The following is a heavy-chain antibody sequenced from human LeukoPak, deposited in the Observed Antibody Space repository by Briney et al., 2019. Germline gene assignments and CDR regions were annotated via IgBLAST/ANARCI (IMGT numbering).Heavy chain of an antibody. D-gene: IGHD2-15*01. J-gene: IGHJ4*02. V-gene: IGHV4-4*07. CDR2: IYTSGST. CDR3: ARDLLYCSGGSCYEYFDY. Sequence: SETLSLTCTVSGVSISSYYWSWIRQPAGKGLEWIGRIYTSGSTNYNPSLKSRVTISVDTSKDQFSLKLSSVTAADTAVYYCARDLLYCSGGSCYEYFDYWGQGTLVTVSS. CDR1: GVSISSYY.